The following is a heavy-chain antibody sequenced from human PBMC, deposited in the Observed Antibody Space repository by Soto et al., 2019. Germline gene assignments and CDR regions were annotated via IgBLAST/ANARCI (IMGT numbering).Heavy chain of an antibody. D-gene: IGHD3-22*01. CDR2: IYYSGST. V-gene: IGHV4-30-4*01. CDR3: ARDGSSGSDAFDI. CDR1: GGSISSGDYY. J-gene: IGHJ3*02. Sequence: SETLSLTCTVSGGSISSGDYYWSWIRQPPGKGLEWIGYIYYSGSTYYNPSLKSRVTVSVDTSKNQFSLKLSSVTAADTAVYYCARDGSSGSDAFDIWGQGTMVTVSS.